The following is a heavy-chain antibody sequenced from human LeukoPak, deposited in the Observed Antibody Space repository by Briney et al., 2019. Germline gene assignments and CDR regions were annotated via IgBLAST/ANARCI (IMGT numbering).Heavy chain of an antibody. CDR2: IKGDGSDK. Sequence: AGGPLRLSCIASGFTFSYSWMTWVRQAPGRGLEWVANIKGDGSDKYYVDSVKGRFTISRDNAKKSLYLQMNSLKAEDTAVYYCARDGRDGYNGYFDPWGQGTLVTVSS. CDR1: GFTFSYSW. J-gene: IGHJ5*02. CDR3: ARDGRDGYNGYFDP. V-gene: IGHV3-7*01. D-gene: IGHD5-24*01.